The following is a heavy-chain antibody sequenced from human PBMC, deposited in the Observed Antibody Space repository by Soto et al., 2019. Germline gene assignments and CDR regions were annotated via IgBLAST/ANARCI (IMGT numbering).Heavy chain of an antibody. J-gene: IGHJ6*02. CDR1: GYTFTSYG. CDR2: ISAYNGNT. Sequence: ASVKVSCKASGYTFTSYGISWVRQAPGQGLEWMGWISAYNGNTNYAQKLQGRVTMTTDTSTSTAYMELRSLRSDDTAVYYCARVAGVVRGYYYYGMDVWGQGTTVTVSS. V-gene: IGHV1-18*04. CDR3: ARVAGVVRGYYYYGMDV. D-gene: IGHD2-2*01.